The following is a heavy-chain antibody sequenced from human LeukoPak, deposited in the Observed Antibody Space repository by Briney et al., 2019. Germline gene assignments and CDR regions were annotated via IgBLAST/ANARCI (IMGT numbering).Heavy chain of an antibody. CDR1: GGSISSYY. V-gene: IGHV4-4*07. J-gene: IGHJ5*02. D-gene: IGHD2-2*02. CDR3: ARYYCSSTSCYTPNWFDP. Sequence: SETLSLTCTVSGGSISSYYWRWIRQPAGKGLEWIGRIYTSGSTNYDPSLKSRVTMSVDTSKNQFSLKLSSVTAADTAVYYCARYYCSSTSCYTPNWFDPWGQGTLVTVSS. CDR2: IYTSGST.